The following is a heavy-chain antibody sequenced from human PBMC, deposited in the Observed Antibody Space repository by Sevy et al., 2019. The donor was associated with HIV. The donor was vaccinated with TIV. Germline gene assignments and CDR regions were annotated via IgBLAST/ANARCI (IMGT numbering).Heavy chain of an antibody. CDR1: GDSISSGANY. CDR3: ARGRSAVATYYTWSTVAGYYFDY. J-gene: IGHJ4*02. V-gene: IGHV4-31*03. D-gene: IGHD6-19*01. Sequence: SETLSLTCTVSGDSISSGANYWGWIRQHPVKGLEWIGYIHYSGSTYDNPSIKSRITMSVDTSKNQFSLKLRSVTAADTAVYYCARGRSAVATYYTWSTVAGYYFDYWGQGTLVTV. CDR2: IHYSGST.